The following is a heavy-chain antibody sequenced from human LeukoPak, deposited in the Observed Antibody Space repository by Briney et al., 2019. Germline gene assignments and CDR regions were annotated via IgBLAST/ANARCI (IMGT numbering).Heavy chain of an antibody. Sequence: GGSLRLSCAASGFTFSSYAMNWVRQAPGKGLEWVSSISSSSSYIYYADSVKGRFTISRDNAKNSLYLQMNSLRAEDTAVYYCARDGGLGVVGATEGTFDYWGQGTLVTVSS. D-gene: IGHD1-26*01. J-gene: IGHJ4*02. V-gene: IGHV3-21*01. CDR3: ARDGGLGVVGATEGTFDY. CDR2: ISSSSSYI. CDR1: GFTFSSYA.